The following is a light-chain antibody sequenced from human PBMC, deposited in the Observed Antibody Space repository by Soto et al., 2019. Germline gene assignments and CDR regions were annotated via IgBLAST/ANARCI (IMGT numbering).Light chain of an antibody. Sequence: EILMTQSPATLSVSPGERVTLSCRASQSVSSYLAWYQQKPGQTPRLLIYAASTRATGIPGRFSGSGSGTEFTLTISSLQSEDFAVYYCQQYNNWPRTFGQGTKVEIK. J-gene: IGKJ1*01. CDR3: QQYNNWPRT. V-gene: IGKV3-15*01. CDR1: QSVSSY. CDR2: AAS.